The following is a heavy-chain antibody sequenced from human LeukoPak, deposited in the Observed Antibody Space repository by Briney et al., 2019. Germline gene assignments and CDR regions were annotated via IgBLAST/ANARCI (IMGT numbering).Heavy chain of an antibody. CDR2: IIPIFGTA. D-gene: IGHD3/OR15-3a*01. V-gene: IGHV1-69*13. J-gene: IGHJ3*02. Sequence: SVKVSCKASGYTFTSYYMHWVRQAPGQGLEWMGGIIPIFGTANYAQKFQGRVTITADESTSTTYMELSSLRSEDTAVYYCARDGTWTAFDIWGQGTMVTVSS. CDR1: GYTFTSYY. CDR3: ARDGTWTAFDI.